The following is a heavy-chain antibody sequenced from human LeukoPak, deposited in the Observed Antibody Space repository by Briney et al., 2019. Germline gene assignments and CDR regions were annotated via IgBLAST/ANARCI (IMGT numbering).Heavy chain of an antibody. CDR3: ARDSRLGYDFWSGYSDY. J-gene: IGHJ4*02. Sequence: VASVKVSCKASGYTLTNYYMHWVRQAPGQGLEWMGIINPSGGSTSYAQKFQGRVTMTRDTSTSTVYMELSSLRSEDTAVYYCARDSRLGYDFWSGYSDYWGQGTLVTVSS. CDR2: INPSGGST. D-gene: IGHD3-3*01. CDR1: GYTLTNYY. V-gene: IGHV1-46*01.